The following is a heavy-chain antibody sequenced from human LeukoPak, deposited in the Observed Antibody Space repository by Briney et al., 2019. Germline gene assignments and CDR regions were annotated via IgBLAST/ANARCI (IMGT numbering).Heavy chain of an antibody. Sequence: SETLSLTCTVSGVSISSSNSYWGWIRQPPGKGLEWIGSIYYSGSTYYNPSLKSRVTISVDTSKNQFSLKLSSVTAADTAVYYCARGIAARNLWKSGYYMDVWGKGTTVTVSS. CDR1: GVSISSSNSY. J-gene: IGHJ6*03. CDR3: ARGIAARNLWKSGYYMDV. V-gene: IGHV4-39*07. D-gene: IGHD6-6*01. CDR2: IYYSGST.